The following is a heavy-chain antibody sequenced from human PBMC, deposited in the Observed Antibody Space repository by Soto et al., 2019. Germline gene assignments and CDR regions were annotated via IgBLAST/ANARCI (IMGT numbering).Heavy chain of an antibody. Sequence: EASVKVSCKASGGTFSSYAISWVRQAPGQGLEWMGGVIPIFGTANYAQKFQGRVTITEDASTSTAYMELSSLRSEDTAVYYCATDRTKPYTSGWYGGYYYYGMDVWGQGTTVTVSS. CDR2: VIPIFGTA. D-gene: IGHD6-19*01. CDR3: ATDRTKPYTSGWYGGYYYYGMDV. J-gene: IGHJ6*02. CDR1: GGTFSSYA. V-gene: IGHV1-69*13.